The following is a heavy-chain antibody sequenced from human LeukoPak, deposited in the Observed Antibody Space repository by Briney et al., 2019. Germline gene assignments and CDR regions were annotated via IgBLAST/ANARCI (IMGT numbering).Heavy chain of an antibody. Sequence: SETLSLTCTVSGGSVSSSSYYWGWIRQPPGKGLEWIGSIYYSGSTYYNPSLKSRVTISVDTYKNQFSLKLSSVTAADTAVYYCARRRYCSSTSCLRGFHWGQGTLVTVSS. V-gene: IGHV4-39*07. CDR2: IYYSGST. D-gene: IGHD2-2*01. J-gene: IGHJ4*02. CDR1: GGSVSSSSYY. CDR3: ARRRYCSSTSCLRGFH.